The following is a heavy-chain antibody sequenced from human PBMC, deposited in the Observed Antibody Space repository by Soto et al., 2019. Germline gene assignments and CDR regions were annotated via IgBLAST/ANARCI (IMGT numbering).Heavy chain of an antibody. V-gene: IGHV1-46*01. J-gene: IGHJ4*02. CDR2: INPSTGTT. D-gene: IGHD3-10*01. CDR3: ARASWDRVRGVKEFDY. CDR1: GYTFTNDY. Sequence: QVQLVQSGAEVKKPGASVKVSCKASGYTFTNDYMHWVRQAPGQGLEWMGIINPSTGTTSYAQKFQGRVTMTRDTSTSTVHMELSSLRSDDTAVYYCARASWDRVRGVKEFDYLGQGTLVTVSS.